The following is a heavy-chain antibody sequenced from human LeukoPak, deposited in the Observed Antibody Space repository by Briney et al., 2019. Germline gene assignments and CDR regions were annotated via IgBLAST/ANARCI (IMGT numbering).Heavy chain of an antibody. Sequence: SETLSLTCTVPGGSISSYYWSWIRQPPGKGLEWIGCIYYSGYTNYKSSLKSRVTISVDTSKNQFSLKLSSVTAADTAVYYCARTTMVRGTYYMDIWGKGTTVTVSS. CDR1: GGSISSYY. D-gene: IGHD3-10*01. CDR3: ARTTMVRGTYYMDI. V-gene: IGHV4-59*01. CDR2: IYYSGYT. J-gene: IGHJ6*03.